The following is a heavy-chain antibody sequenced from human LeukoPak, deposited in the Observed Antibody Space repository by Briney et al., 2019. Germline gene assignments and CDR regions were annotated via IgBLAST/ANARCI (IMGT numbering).Heavy chain of an antibody. V-gene: IGHV4-39*07. J-gene: IGHJ6*03. CDR1: GGSISSSSYY. Sequence: PSETLSLTCTVSGGSISSSSYYWGWIRQPPGKGLEWIGSISYSGSTYYNPSLKSRVTISVDTSKKQFSLKLSSVTAADTAVYYCARGYCSGGSCYSYYYYSYMDVWGKGTTVTVSS. CDR2: ISYSGST. CDR3: ARGYCSGGSCYSYYYYSYMDV. D-gene: IGHD2-15*01.